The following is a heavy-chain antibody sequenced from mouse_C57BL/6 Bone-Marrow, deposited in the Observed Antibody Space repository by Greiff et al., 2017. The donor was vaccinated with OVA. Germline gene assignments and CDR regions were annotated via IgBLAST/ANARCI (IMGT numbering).Heavy chain of an antibody. Sequence: EVKVEESGGGLVQPGGSLKLSCAASGFTFSDYGMAWVRQAPRKGPEWVAFISNLAYSIYYADTVTGRFTISRENAKNTLYLEMSSLRSEDTAMYYCARSAYYSNQAWFAYWGQGTLVTVSA. J-gene: IGHJ3*01. CDR3: ARSAYYSNQAWFAY. CDR1: GFTFSDYG. V-gene: IGHV5-15*04. CDR2: ISNLAYSI. D-gene: IGHD2-5*01.